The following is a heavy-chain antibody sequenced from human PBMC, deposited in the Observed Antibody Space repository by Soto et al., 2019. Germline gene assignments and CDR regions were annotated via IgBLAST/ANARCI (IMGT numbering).Heavy chain of an antibody. CDR1: GFIFSRYG. V-gene: IGHV3-30*03. CDR2: ISYDGGER. CDR3: ARDLPLYCRGDCNFDF. D-gene: IGHD2-21*02. J-gene: IGHJ4*02. Sequence: GGSLRLSCGGSGFIFSRYGMHWVRQAPGKGLEWVTGISYDGGERFYADSVKGRFTIPRDNSKNTLDLQMSSLRPEDTAVYYCARDLPLYCRGDCNFDFWGQGTLVTVSS.